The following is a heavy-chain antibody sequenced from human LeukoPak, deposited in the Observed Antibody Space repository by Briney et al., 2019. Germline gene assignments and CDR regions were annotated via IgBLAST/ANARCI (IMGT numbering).Heavy chain of an antibody. CDR1: GYSISSGYY. V-gene: IGHV4-38-2*02. Sequence: SETLSLTCTVSGYSISSGYYWGWIRQPPGMGLEWIGSIYHSGRTYYNPSLKSRVTISVDTSNNQFSLKLNSVTAADTAVYYCAREGDYYDSSGYRRRDLNYWGQGTLVTVSS. J-gene: IGHJ4*02. CDR2: IYHSGRT. CDR3: AREGDYYDSSGYRRRDLNY. D-gene: IGHD3-22*01.